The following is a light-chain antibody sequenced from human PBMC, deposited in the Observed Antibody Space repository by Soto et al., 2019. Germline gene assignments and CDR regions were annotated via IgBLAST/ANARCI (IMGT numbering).Light chain of an antibody. V-gene: IGKV1-33*01. J-gene: IGKJ1*01. CDR1: QDIANY. CDR2: DTS. CDR3: QQNDFLPWT. Sequence: DIQMTQSPSSLSASVGDRVTITCQASQDIANYFNWYQQKPGKAPRLLIFDTSTLETGVPSRFSGSGSGTHFTFTISSLQPEDVATYYCQQNDFLPWTFGQGTQVEIK.